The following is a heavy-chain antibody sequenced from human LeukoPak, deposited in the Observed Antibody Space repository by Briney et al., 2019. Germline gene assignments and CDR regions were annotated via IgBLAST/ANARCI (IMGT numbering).Heavy chain of an antibody. CDR2: IHHSGST. V-gene: IGHV4-38-2*01. D-gene: IGHD5-24*01. CDR3: ARHEAEMATILGNY. Sequence: SETLSLTCAVSGYSISSGFYWGWIRQPPGKGLEWVGSIHHSGSTFYNPSLKSRVTISVNTSKNQFSLRLSSMTAADTAVYYCARHEAEMATILGNYWGQGTLVTVSS. J-gene: IGHJ4*02. CDR1: GYSISSGFY.